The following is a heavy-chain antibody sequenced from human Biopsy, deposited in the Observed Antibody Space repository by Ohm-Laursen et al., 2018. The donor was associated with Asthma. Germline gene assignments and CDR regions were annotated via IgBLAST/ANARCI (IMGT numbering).Heavy chain of an antibody. Sequence: SLRLSCAAAGFTFHNYVMHWVRQAPGKGLEWVAGIFFDGSNKYYADSVKGRFTISRDNSKDTLYLQVNSLRGDDTAVYYCARGKTWGRSYYFDYWGQGALVTVSS. CDR3: ARGKTWGRSYYFDY. D-gene: IGHD6-6*01. CDR1: GFTFHNYV. CDR2: IFFDGSNK. J-gene: IGHJ4*02. V-gene: IGHV3-30-3*01.